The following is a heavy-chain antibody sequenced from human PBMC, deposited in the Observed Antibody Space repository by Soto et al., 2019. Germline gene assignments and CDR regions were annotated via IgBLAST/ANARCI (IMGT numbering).Heavy chain of an antibody. CDR3: ARVDDFWSGYYDAFDI. D-gene: IGHD3-3*01. CDR1: GGSISSGGYY. J-gene: IGHJ3*02. Sequence: SETLSLTCTVSGGSISSGGYYWSWIRQHPGKGLEWIGYIYYSGSTYYNPSLKSRVTISVDTSKNQFSLKLSSVTAADTAVYYCARVDDFWSGYYDAFDIWGQGTMVTVSS. CDR2: IYYSGST. V-gene: IGHV4-31*03.